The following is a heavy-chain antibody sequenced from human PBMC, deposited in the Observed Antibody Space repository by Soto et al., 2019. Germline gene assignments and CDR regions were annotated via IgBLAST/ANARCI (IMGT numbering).Heavy chain of an antibody. J-gene: IGHJ5*02. Sequence: HVQLVESGGGVVQPGRSLRLSCAVSGFNFSTYGMHWVRQAPGKGLEWVAVISYDGSHKAFADSVKGRIAISRDNSKNTLFLQMTSLREEDRAVYYCAKDLVKPTSGPAAWGQGTLVTVS. CDR2: ISYDGSHK. CDR1: GFNFSTYG. V-gene: IGHV3-30*18. D-gene: IGHD1-26*01. CDR3: AKDLVKPTSGPAA.